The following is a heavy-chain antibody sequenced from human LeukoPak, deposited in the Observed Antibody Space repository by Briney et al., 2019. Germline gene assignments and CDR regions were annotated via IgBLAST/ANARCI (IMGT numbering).Heavy chain of an antibody. V-gene: IGHV1-8*01. D-gene: IGHD3-22*01. CDR1: GYIFTNYD. J-gene: IGHJ5*02. CDR3: ARSRSGYYYSGGDCFDP. Sequence: ASVKVSCKASGYIFTNYDINWVRQAAGQGLEWMGWMNPNSGNSGFSQKFQGRVTLTRNTSINTAYMELSSLRSEDTAVYYCARSRSGYYYSGGDCFDPWGQGTLVTVSS. CDR2: MNPNSGNS.